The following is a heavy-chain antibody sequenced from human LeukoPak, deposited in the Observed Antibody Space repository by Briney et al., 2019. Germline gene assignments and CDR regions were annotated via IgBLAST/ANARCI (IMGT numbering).Heavy chain of an antibody. J-gene: IGHJ6*04. V-gene: IGHV4-34*01. CDR1: GGSFSGYY. Sequence: SETLSLTCAVYGGSFSGYYWSWIRQPPGKGLEWIGEINHSGSTNYNPSLKSRVTISVDTSKNQFSLKLSSVTAADTAVYYCARGRDSSGWRPSDFYHYGMDVWGKGTTVTVSS. D-gene: IGHD6-19*01. CDR2: INHSGST. CDR3: ARGRDSSGWRPSDFYHYGMDV.